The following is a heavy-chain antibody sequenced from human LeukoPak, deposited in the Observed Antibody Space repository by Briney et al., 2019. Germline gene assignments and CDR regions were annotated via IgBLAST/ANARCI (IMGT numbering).Heavy chain of an antibody. Sequence: PGGSLRLSCAASGFTFSNAWMSWVRQAPGKGLEWIGEINHSGSTNYNPSFKSRVTISVDTSKNQFSLKLSSVTAADTAVYYCASRGPAGEGYCSGGSCLYFDYWGQGTLVTVSS. CDR3: ASRGPAGEGYCSGGSCLYFDY. CDR1: GFTFSNAW. CDR2: INHSGST. J-gene: IGHJ4*02. D-gene: IGHD2-15*01. V-gene: IGHV4-34*08.